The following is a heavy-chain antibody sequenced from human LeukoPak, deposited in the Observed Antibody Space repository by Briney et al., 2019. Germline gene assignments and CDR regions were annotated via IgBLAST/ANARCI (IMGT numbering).Heavy chain of an antibody. Sequence: GGSLRLSCAASGFTFSSYSMNWARQAPGKVLEWVSSISSSSSYIYYADSVKGRFTISRDNAKNSLYLQMNSLRAEDTAVYYCARDAEYSTGAFDIWGQGTMVTVSS. CDR1: GFTFSSYS. CDR2: ISSSSSYI. J-gene: IGHJ3*02. CDR3: ARDAEYSTGAFDI. V-gene: IGHV3-21*01. D-gene: IGHD6-25*01.